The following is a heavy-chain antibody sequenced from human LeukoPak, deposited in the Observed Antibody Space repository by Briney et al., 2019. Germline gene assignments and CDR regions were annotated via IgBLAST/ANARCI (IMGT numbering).Heavy chain of an antibody. J-gene: IGHJ4*02. D-gene: IGHD6-19*01. V-gene: IGHV3-33*01. CDR1: GFTFSSYG. CDR3: ARKGIAVAGTRGYYFDY. Sequence: GGSLRLSCAASGFTFSSYGMHWVRQAPGKGLEWVAVIWYDGSNKYYADSVKGRFTISRDNAKNSLYLQMNSLRAEDTAVYYCARKGIAVAGTRGYYFDYWGQGTLVTVSS. CDR2: IWYDGSNK.